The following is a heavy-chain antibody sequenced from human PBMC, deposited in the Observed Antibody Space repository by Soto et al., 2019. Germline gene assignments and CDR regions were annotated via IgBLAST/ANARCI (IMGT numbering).Heavy chain of an antibody. Sequence: QLQLQESGPGLVKPSETLSLTCTVSGGSISSSSYYWGWIRQPPGKGLEWIGSSYYSGSTYYNPSLKSRVNIAGDTAKNQVSLKRSSVTAADTAGYYCASMRRSRTVAAPGNWFDPWGQGTLVTVSS. V-gene: IGHV4-39*01. J-gene: IGHJ5*02. CDR1: GGSISSSSYY. D-gene: IGHD6-19*01. CDR3: ASMRRSRTVAAPGNWFDP. CDR2: SYYSGST.